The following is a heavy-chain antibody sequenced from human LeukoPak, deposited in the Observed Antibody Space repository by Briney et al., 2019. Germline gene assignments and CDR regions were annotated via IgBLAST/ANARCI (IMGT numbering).Heavy chain of an antibody. CDR1: GYTFTSYG. Sequence: SVKVSCKAYGYTFTSYGISWVRQAPGQGLEWMGWISAYNGNTNYAQKRQGRVTMTTDTSTSTAYMELRSLRSDDTAVYYCARDSIVVVPAAIYGVPSDYWGQGTLVTVSS. CDR3: ARDSIVVVPAAIYGVPSDY. V-gene: IGHV1-18*01. D-gene: IGHD2-2*01. J-gene: IGHJ4*02. CDR2: ISAYNGNT.